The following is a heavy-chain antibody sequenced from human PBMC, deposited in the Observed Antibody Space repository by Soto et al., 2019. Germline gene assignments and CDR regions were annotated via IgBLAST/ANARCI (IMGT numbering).Heavy chain of an antibody. CDR1: GYSFTSYW. Sequence: GESLKISCKGSGYSFTSYWIGWVRQMPGKGLEWMGIIYPGGSDTRYSPSFQGQVTISADKSISTAYLQWSSLKASDTAMYYCARVVNCSSTSCYDVGYYYYYMDVWGKGTTVTVSS. CDR3: ARVVNCSSTSCYDVGYYYYYMDV. J-gene: IGHJ6*03. D-gene: IGHD2-2*01. CDR2: IYPGGSDT. V-gene: IGHV5-51*01.